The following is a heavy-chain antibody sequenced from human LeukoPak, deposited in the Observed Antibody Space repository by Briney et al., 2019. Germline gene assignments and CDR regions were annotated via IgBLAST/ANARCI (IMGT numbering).Heavy chain of an antibody. CDR2: INPNIGGT. CDR3: VRDTHVTSTHSRGTF. J-gene: IGHJ4*02. Sequence: ASVKVSCKTSGHTFTYYYVYWVRQAPGQGLEWMGWINPNIGGTYYSQKFQGRVTMTRDTSITTAYMELTRLTSDDTAVYYCVRDTHVTSTHSRGTFWGQGTLVTVSS. CDR1: GHTFTYYY. V-gene: IGHV1-2*02. D-gene: IGHD1-26*01.